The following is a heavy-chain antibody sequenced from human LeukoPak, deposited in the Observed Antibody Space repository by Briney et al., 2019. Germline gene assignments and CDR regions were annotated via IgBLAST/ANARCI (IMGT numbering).Heavy chain of an antibody. J-gene: IGHJ6*02. V-gene: IGHV4-31*03. Sequence: SETLSLTCTVSGGSISSGGYYWSWIRQHPGKGLEWIGYIYYSGSTYYNPSLKSRVTISVDTSKNQFSLKLSSVTAADTAVYYCARDGTSDPDYYYYGTDVWGQGTTVTVSS. D-gene: IGHD1-26*01. CDR3: ARDGTSDPDYYYYGTDV. CDR2: IYYSGST. CDR1: GGSISSGGYY.